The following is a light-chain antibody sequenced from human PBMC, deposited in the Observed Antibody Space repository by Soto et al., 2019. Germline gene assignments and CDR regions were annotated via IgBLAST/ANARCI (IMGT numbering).Light chain of an antibody. CDR1: SSNIGTNA. J-gene: IGLJ1*01. Sequence: SGLTQPRSASGTPGERVTISCSEGSSNIGTNAVNWYQQLPGTAPKLHIYNNNQRPSGVPDRFSGSKSGTSASLAISGLQSEDEADYYCAAWDDSLIGYVFGTGTKVTVL. CDR2: NNN. V-gene: IGLV1-44*01. CDR3: AAWDDSLIGYV.